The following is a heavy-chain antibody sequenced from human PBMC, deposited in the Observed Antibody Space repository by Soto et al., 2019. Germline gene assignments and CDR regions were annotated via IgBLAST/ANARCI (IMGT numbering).Heavy chain of an antibody. J-gene: IGHJ4*02. CDR3: ASVNGDYVFDY. Sequence: GSLRLSCAASGFTFSRYGMHWIRQAPGKGLDWVAIIWFDGSNKNYADSVKGRFTISRDNSKNTLYLEMNSLRADDAAVYYCASVNGDYVFDYWGQGT. CDR1: GFTFSRYG. V-gene: IGHV3-33*01. CDR2: IWFDGSNK. D-gene: IGHD4-17*01.